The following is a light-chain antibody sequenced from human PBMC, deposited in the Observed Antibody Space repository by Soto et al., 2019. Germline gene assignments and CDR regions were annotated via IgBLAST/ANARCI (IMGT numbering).Light chain of an antibody. Sequence: QSVLTQPASVSGSPGQSITISCTGTSSDLGGYNYVSWYQQHPGKAPKLMIYEVSNRPSGVSNRFSGSKSGNTASLTISWLQAEDEADYYCSSYTSSSTLVFGGGTKVTVL. CDR1: SSDLGGYNY. CDR2: EVS. V-gene: IGLV2-14*01. J-gene: IGLJ3*02. CDR3: SSYTSSSTLV.